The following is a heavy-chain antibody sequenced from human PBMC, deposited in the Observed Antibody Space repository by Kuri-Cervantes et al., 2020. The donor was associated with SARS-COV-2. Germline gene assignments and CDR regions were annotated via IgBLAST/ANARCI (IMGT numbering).Heavy chain of an antibody. Sequence: ASVKVSCKASGYTFTSYYMHWVRQAPGQGLEWMGGFDPEDGETIYAQKSQGRVTMTEDTSTDTAYMELSSLRSEDTAVYYCATDTTVVTRSFDYWGQGTLVTVSS. CDR1: GYTFTSYY. CDR3: ATDTTVVTRSFDY. V-gene: IGHV1-24*01. D-gene: IGHD4-23*01. J-gene: IGHJ4*02. CDR2: FDPEDGET.